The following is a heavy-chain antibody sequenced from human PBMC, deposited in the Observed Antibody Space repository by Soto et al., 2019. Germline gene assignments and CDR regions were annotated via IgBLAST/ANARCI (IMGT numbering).Heavy chain of an antibody. D-gene: IGHD1-26*01. CDR1: GGTFSSYT. CDR2: IIPILGIA. V-gene: IGHV1-69*08. CDR3: AREQVGATVSFDY. J-gene: IGHJ4*02. Sequence: QVQLVQSGAEVKKPGSSVKVSCKSSGGTFSSYTISWVRQAPGQGREWMGRIIPILGIANYAQKFQGRVTITADKYTSTDYMELSSLRSEDTAVDYCAREQVGATVSFDYWGPGTLVTVSS.